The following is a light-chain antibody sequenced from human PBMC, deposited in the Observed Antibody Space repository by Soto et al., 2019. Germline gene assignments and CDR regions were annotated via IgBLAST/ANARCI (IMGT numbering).Light chain of an antibody. CDR3: QKYNSAPFT. Sequence: DIQMTQPPSSLSASVGDRVTITCRASQDISNFLVWFQQKPGKVPNLLIYGASTLHSGTPSRFRGSGSGTDFTLTISRLQPEDVATYFCQKYNSAPFTCGPGTTVDIK. J-gene: IGKJ3*01. CDR2: GAS. V-gene: IGKV1-27*01. CDR1: QDISNF.